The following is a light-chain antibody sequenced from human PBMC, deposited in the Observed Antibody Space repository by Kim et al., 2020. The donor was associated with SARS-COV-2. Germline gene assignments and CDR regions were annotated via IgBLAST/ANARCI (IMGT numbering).Light chain of an antibody. CDR1: QTINNR. CDR3: QQSNDWPPLT. Sequence: SPGERATLSCRASQTINNRLVWYQHKPGQAPRLLIYDATTRATGVPARFIGSGSETDFTLTISSLQSEDFAVYCCQQSNDWPPLTFGQGTKVDIK. J-gene: IGKJ1*01. V-gene: IGKV3-15*01. CDR2: DAT.